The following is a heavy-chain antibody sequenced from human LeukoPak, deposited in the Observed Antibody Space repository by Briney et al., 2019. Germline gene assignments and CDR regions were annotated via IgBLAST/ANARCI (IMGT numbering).Heavy chain of an antibody. CDR1: GFTFSSYA. Sequence: GGSLRLSCAASGFTFSSYAMSWVRQAPGKGLEWVSAISGSGGSTYYADSVKGRFTISRDNAKNSLYLQMNSLRAEDTAVYYCARDAHAGEVVPAAMALVYWGQGTLVTVSS. CDR2: ISGSGGST. CDR3: ARDAHAGEVVPAAMALVY. J-gene: IGHJ4*02. V-gene: IGHV3-23*01. D-gene: IGHD2-2*01.